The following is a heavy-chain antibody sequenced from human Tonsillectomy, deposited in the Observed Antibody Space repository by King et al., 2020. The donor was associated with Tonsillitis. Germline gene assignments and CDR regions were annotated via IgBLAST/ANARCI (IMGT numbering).Heavy chain of an antibody. J-gene: IGHJ4*02. CDR2: IYYSGST. D-gene: IGHD3-22*01. CDR1: GGSISSGGYY. Sequence: QLQESGPGLVKPSQTLSLTCTVSGGSISSGGYYWSWIRQHPGKGLEWIGYIYYSGSTYYNPSLKSRVTISVDTSKNQFSLKLSSVTAADTAVYYCAREYYYDSSGLGPLDYWGQGTLVTVSS. CDR3: AREYYYDSSGLGPLDY. V-gene: IGHV4-31*03.